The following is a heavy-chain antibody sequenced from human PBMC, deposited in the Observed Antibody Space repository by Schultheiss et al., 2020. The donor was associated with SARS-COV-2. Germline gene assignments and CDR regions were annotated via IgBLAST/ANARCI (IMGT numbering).Heavy chain of an antibody. CDR1: GGSISSYY. Sequence: GSLRLSCTVSGGSISSYYWSWTRQPPGKGLEWIGYIYYSGSTNYNPSLKSRVTISVDTSKNQFSLKLSSVTAADTAVYYCARSLTVTTAIGYYYYGMDVWGQGTTVTV. CDR2: IYYSGST. D-gene: IGHD4-17*01. CDR3: ARSLTVTTAIGYYYYGMDV. V-gene: IGHV4-59*01. J-gene: IGHJ6*02.